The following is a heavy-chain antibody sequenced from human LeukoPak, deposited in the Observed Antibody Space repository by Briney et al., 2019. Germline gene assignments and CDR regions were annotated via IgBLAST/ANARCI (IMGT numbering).Heavy chain of an antibody. CDR1: GFTFSSYG. J-gene: IGHJ4*02. D-gene: IGHD5-24*01. CDR3: ARLQKRDSRDY. Sequence: GGSLRLSCAGSGFTFSSYGMHWVRQAPGKGLEWVAVVSYDGSEKYYADSVKGRFTVSRDNAKNSLYLQMNSLRAEDTAVYYCARLQKRDSRDYWGQGTLVTVSS. V-gene: IGHV3-33*05. CDR2: VSYDGSEK.